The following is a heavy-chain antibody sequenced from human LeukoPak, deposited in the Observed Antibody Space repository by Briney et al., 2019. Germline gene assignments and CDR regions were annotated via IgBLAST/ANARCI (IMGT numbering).Heavy chain of an antibody. D-gene: IGHD1-26*01. CDR1: GGSISSYY. J-gene: IGHJ4*02. CDR3: ARGVGAKAIPDY. CDR2: IYYSGST. V-gene: IGHV4-59*01. Sequence: SETLSLSCTVSGGSISSYYWSWIRQPPGKGLEWIGYIYYSGSTNYNPSLKSRVTISVDTSKNQFSLKLSSVTAADTAVYYCARGVGAKAIPDYWGQGTLVTVSS.